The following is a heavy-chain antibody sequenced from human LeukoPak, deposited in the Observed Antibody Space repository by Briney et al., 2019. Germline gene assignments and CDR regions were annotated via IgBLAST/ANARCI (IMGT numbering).Heavy chain of an antibody. CDR1: GGSFSGYY. J-gene: IGHJ4*02. Sequence: PSETLSLTCAVYGGSFSGYYWSWIRQPPGKGLEWIGEINHSGSTNYNPSLKGRVTISVDTSKNQFSLKLSSVTAADTAVYYCARGSRITMIVVVITPFDYWGQGTLVTVSS. D-gene: IGHD3-22*01. CDR3: ARGSRITMIVVVITPFDY. CDR2: INHSGST. V-gene: IGHV4-34*01.